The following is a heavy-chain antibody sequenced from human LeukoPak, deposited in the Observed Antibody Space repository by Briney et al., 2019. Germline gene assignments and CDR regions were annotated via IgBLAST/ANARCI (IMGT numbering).Heavy chain of an antibody. CDR1: GGTFSSYA. Sequence: SVKVSCKASGGTFSSYAISWVRQAPGQGLEWMGGIIPIFGTANYAQKFQGRVTITTDESTSTAYMELSSLRSEDTAVYYCARDADPGGELSAFDIRGQGTMVTVSS. D-gene: IGHD4-17*01. CDR2: IIPIFGTA. CDR3: ARDADPGGELSAFDI. J-gene: IGHJ3*02. V-gene: IGHV1-69*05.